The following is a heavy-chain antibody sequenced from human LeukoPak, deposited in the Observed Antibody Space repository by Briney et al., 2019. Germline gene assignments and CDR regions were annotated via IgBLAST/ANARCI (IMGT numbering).Heavy chain of an antibody. V-gene: IGHV4-39*01. CDR1: GGSISSSSYY. CDR2: IYYSGST. Sequence: SETLSLTCTVSGGSISSSSYYWGWIRQPPGKGLEWIGSIYYSGSTYYNPSLKSRVTISVDTSKNQFSLKLRSVTAADTAVYYCARQSLIRITMVRGVTNWFDPWGQGTLVTVSS. J-gene: IGHJ5*02. CDR3: ARQSLIRITMVRGVTNWFDP. D-gene: IGHD3-10*01.